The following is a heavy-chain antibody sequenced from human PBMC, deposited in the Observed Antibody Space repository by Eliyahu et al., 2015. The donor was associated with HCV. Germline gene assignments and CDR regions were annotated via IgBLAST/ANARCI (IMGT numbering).Heavy chain of an antibody. CDR3: TRDRDYYDSSGFDAFDI. CDR2: IRSKAYLGTT. J-gene: IGHJ3*02. D-gene: IGHD3-22*01. V-gene: IGHV3-49*03. CDR1: GFXXGDYX. Sequence: EVQLVESGGGXVQPGRSLRLSCTAYGFXXGDYXMSWFRQAPXKGLEWVGFIRSKAYLGTTEYAASVKGRFTISRDDSKSIAYLQLNSLKTEDTAVYYCTRDRDYYDSSGFDAFDIWGPGTMVTVSS.